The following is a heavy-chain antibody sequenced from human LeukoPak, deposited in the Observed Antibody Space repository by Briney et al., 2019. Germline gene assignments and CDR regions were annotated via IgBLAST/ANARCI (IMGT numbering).Heavy chain of an antibody. CDR2: IWYDGSNK. CDR1: GFTFSSYG. Sequence: GRSLRLSCAASGFTFSSYGMHWVRQAPGKGLEWVAVIWYDGSNKYYADSVKGRFTISRDNSKNTLYLQMNSLRAEDTAVYYCARAWILHFPYYYGMDVWGQGTTVTVSS. CDR3: ARAWILHFPYYYGMDV. V-gene: IGHV3-33*01. J-gene: IGHJ6*02. D-gene: IGHD5-18*01.